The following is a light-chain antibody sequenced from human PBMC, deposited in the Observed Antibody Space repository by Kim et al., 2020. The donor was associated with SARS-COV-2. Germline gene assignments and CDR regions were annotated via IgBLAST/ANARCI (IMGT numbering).Light chain of an antibody. V-gene: IGKV4-1*01. J-gene: IGKJ2*01. CDR2: WES. Sequence: SATINCKSSQSVLSSSSSTNYLAWYQQKPGQPPKVLICWESTRESGVPVRFSGSGSGTDFTLTISNVQAEDVAVYYCQQYYSVPHTFSQGTKLDI. CDR1: QSVLSSSSSTNY. CDR3: QQYYSVPHT.